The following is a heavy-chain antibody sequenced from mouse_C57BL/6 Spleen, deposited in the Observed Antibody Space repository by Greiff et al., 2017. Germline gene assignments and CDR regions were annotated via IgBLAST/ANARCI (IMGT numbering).Heavy chain of an antibody. CDR1: GFTFSDYY. D-gene: IGHD4-1*01. Sequence: EVMLVESEGGLVQPGSSMKLSCTASGFTFSDYYMAWVRQVPEKGLEWVANINYDGSSTYYLDSLKSRFIISRDNAKNILYLQMSSLKSEDTATYYCARDKTGDFDDWGQGTTLTVSS. CDR2: INYDGSST. CDR3: ARDKTGDFDD. J-gene: IGHJ2*01. V-gene: IGHV5-16*01.